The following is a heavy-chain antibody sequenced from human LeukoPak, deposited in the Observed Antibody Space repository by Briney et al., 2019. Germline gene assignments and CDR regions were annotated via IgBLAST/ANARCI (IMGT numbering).Heavy chain of an antibody. D-gene: IGHD6-19*01. V-gene: IGHV4-39*01. CDR3: ARREEYNSGWYPY. CDR2: IYYRGST. CDR1: GGSISSSPHY. J-gene: IGHJ4*02. Sequence: SETLSLTCTVSGGSISSSPHYWDWIRQPPGKGLEWIGSIYYRGSTYYNPSLKSRVITSVDTSKNQFSLRVSSVTAADTAVYYCARREEYNSGWYPYWGQGTLVTVSS.